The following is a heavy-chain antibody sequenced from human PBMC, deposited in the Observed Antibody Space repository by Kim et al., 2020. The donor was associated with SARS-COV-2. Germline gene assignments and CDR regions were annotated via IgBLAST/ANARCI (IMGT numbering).Heavy chain of an antibody. CDR3: AKGVMTYPFDY. J-gene: IGHJ4*02. D-gene: IGHD2-2*01. CDR1: GFTFSNYA. CDR2: ISFSGDNT. V-gene: IGHV3-23*01. Sequence: GGSLRLSCAASGFTFSNYAMSWVRQAPGKGLEWVSGISFSGDNTYYADSVKGRFTISRDNSKNTLYLQMNSLRAEDTAVYYCAKGVMTYPFDYWGQGTLVTVSS.